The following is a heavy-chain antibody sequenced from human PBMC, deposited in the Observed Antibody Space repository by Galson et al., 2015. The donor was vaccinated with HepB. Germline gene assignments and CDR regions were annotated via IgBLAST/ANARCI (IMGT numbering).Heavy chain of an antibody. D-gene: IGHD1-14*01. J-gene: IGHJ3*02. CDR2: INSDGSST. V-gene: IGHV3-74*01. Sequence: SLRLSCAASGFTFSSYWMHWVRQAPGKGLVWVSRINSDGSSTSYADSVKGRFTISRDNAKNTLYLQMNSLRAEDTAVYYCATGIRIRALRDAFDIWGQGTMVTVSS. CDR3: ATGIRIRALRDAFDI. CDR1: GFTFSSYW.